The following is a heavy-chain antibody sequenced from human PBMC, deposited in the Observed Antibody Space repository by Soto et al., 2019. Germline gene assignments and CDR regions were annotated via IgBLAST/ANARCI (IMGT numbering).Heavy chain of an antibody. J-gene: IGHJ6*03. CDR2: IYYSGSN. CDR3: GSQPFGVVRFYYSYMDV. CDR1: GGPISSSSYY. Sequence: SETLSLTCTVSGGPISSSSYYWGWIRQSPGKGLEWIGSIYYSGSNHSNPSLKSRVAVSVDTSKKQFSLKLSSVTAADTAIYYCGSQPFGVVRFYYSYMDVWGKGITVTVSS. V-gene: IGHV4-39*01. D-gene: IGHD3-3*01.